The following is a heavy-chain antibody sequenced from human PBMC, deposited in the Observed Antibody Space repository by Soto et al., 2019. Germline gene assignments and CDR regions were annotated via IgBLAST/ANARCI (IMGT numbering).Heavy chain of an antibody. CDR1: GFTFSGSA. J-gene: IGHJ5*02. CDR3: TRRIVVVPAARVGFDP. Sequence: PGGSLRLSCAASGFTFSGSAMHWVRQASGKGLEWVGRIRSKANSYATAYAASVKGRFTISRDDSKNTAYLQMNSLKTEDTAVYYCTRRIVVVPAARVGFDPWGQGT. CDR2: IRSKANSYAT. V-gene: IGHV3-73*01. D-gene: IGHD2-2*01.